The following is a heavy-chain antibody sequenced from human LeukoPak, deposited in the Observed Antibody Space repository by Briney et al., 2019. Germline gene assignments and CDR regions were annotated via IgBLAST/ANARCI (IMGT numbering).Heavy chain of an antibody. J-gene: IGHJ6*02. V-gene: IGHV1-3*01. CDR2: INAGNGNT. CDR3: ARDQYQTVDALREYYYYGMDV. Sequence: GASVKVSCKASGYTFTSYAMHWVCQAPGQRLEWMGWINAGNGNTKYSQKFQGRVTITRDTSASTAYMELSSLRSEDTAVYYCARDQYQTVDALREYYYYGMDVWGQGTTVTVSS. D-gene: IGHD4-11*01. CDR1: GYTFTSYA.